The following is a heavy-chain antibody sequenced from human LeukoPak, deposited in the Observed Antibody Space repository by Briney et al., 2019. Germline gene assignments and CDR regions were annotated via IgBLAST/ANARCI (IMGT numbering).Heavy chain of an antibody. CDR3: AREKDKYCSSTSCSTRGDTLDY. CDR2: IIPIFGTA. D-gene: IGHD2-2*01. J-gene: IGHJ4*02. V-gene: IGHV1-69*05. Sequence: ASVKVFCKASGGTFSSYAISWVRQAPGQGLEWMGGIIPIFGTANYAQKFQGRVTITTDESTSTAYMELSSLRSEDTAVYYCAREKDKYCSSTSCSTRGDTLDYWGQGTLVTVSS. CDR1: GGTFSSYA.